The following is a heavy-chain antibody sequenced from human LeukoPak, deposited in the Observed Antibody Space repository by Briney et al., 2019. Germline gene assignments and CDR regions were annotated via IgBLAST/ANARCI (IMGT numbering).Heavy chain of an antibody. D-gene: IGHD6-19*01. V-gene: IGHV4-59*08. CDR3: ARQSAVAGIDY. CDR2: IYYSGST. J-gene: IGHJ4*02. Sequence: PSETLSLTCTVSGGSISSYYWSWIRQPPGKGLEWIGYIYYSGSTNYNPSLKSRVTISVDTSKNQFSLKLSSVTAADTAVYYCARQSAVAGIDYWGQGPLVTVSS. CDR1: GGSISSYY.